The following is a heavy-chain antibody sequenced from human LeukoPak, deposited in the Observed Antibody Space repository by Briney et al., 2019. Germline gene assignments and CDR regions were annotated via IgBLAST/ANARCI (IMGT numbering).Heavy chain of an antibody. V-gene: IGHV3-49*03. CDR1: GFTFGDYA. Sequence: GGSLRLSCTASGFTFGDYAMNWFRQAPGKGLEWVGFIRSKAYGGTTEYAASVKGRFTISRDDSKSIAYLQMNSLKTEDTAVYYCTRGVTIFGVISYFDYWGQGTLVTVSS. CDR2: IRSKAYGGTT. D-gene: IGHD3-3*01. J-gene: IGHJ4*02. CDR3: TRGVTIFGVISYFDY.